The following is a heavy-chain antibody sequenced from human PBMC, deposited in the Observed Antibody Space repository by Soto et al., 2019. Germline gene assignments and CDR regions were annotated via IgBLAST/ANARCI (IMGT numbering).Heavy chain of an antibody. V-gene: IGHV3-74*01. CDR3: ARGDCVGGTCYSLAGSFYYYMDV. J-gene: IGHJ6*03. CDR2: INSDGSVS. Sequence: EVQLVESGGGLVQPGGSLRLSCAASGFTFSSYWMYWVRQAPGKGLVWVSRINSDGSVSSYADSVKGRLTISRDNVKNTLYLQMDSPRSEDTAVYYCARGDCVGGTCYSLAGSFYYYMDVWGKGTTVTIFS. D-gene: IGHD2-15*01. CDR1: GFTFSSYW.